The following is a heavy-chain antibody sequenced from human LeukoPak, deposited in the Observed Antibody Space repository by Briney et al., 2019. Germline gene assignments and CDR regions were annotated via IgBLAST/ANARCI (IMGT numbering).Heavy chain of an antibody. CDR2: ISSSGSTI. Sequence: GGSLRLSCAASGFTFSSYEMNWVRQAPGKGLEWVSYISSSGSTIYYADSAKGRFTISRDNAKNSLYLQMNSLRAEDTAVYYCARDASTAMANFDYWGQGTLVTVSS. V-gene: IGHV3-48*03. CDR3: ARDASTAMANFDY. D-gene: IGHD5-18*01. CDR1: GFTFSSYE. J-gene: IGHJ4*02.